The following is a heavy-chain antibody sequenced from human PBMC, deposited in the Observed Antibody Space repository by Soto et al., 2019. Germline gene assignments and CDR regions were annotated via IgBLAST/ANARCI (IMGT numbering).Heavy chain of an antibody. D-gene: IGHD2-15*01. CDR1: GFNFSTHW. CDR3: ARQYCSGGSCYYYYYGMDV. J-gene: IGHJ6*02. CDR2: ISSDGTIT. Sequence: EVQLVESGGRLVQPGGSLRLSCTTSGFNFSTHWVHWVRQAPGKGVVWVSRISSDGTITDYADSVKGRFNISRDSAKNTLYLQMNSLRAEDTAVYYCARQYCSGGSCYYYYYGMDVWGQGTTVTVSS. V-gene: IGHV3-74*01.